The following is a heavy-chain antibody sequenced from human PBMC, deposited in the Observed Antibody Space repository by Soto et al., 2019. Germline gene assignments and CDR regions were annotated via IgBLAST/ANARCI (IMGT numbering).Heavy chain of an antibody. J-gene: IGHJ3*02. Sequence: QVQLQESGPGLVKPSETLSLTCSVSGGSINNFYWTWIRQPPGKGLEWIGFVYYSGTTSYNPSLMSRVTISVDTSRNQFSLRLNSMTAADAAVYYCARQSPGEAYAYDIWGQGTMVTVS. CDR1: GGSINNFY. D-gene: IGHD7-27*01. CDR3: ARQSPGEAYAYDI. CDR2: VYYSGTT. V-gene: IGHV4-59*08.